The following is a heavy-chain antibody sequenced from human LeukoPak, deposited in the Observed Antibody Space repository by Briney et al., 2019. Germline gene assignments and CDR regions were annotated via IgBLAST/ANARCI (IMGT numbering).Heavy chain of an antibody. V-gene: IGHV3-23*01. CDR1: GFTFSSYA. J-gene: IGHJ4*02. Sequence: GGSLRLSCAASGFTFSSYAMSWVRQAPGKGLEWVSAISGSGGSTYYADSVKGRFTISRDNSKNTLYLQMNSLRAEDTAVYYCAKDRKPSTRYSSSWSSDYWGQGTLVTVSS. CDR2: ISGSGGST. D-gene: IGHD6-13*01. CDR3: AKDRKPSTRYSSSWSSDY.